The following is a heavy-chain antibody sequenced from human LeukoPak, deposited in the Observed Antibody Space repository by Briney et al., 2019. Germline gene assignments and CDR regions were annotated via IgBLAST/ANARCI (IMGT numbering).Heavy chain of an antibody. V-gene: IGHV4-31*03. J-gene: IGHJ5*02. D-gene: IGHD1-1*01. CDR2: IYYSGIA. CDR1: GGASDIGGYF. Sequence: PSETLSLTCNVSGGASDIGGYFWTWVRQHPAKGLDWIGYIYYSGIAHYNPSLKSRVTISVDTSKNQFSLNLGSVTAADTAVYYCAGRTATGRFDPWGPGTLVTVSS. CDR3: AGRTATGRFDP.